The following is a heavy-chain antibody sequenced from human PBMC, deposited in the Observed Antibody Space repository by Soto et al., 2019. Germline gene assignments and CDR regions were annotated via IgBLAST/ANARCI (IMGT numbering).Heavy chain of an antibody. CDR3: AKYTGYESLFYFDS. D-gene: IGHD5-12*01. Sequence: PSETLSLTCIVSGGSISSDYWGWIRQPPGEGLEWIGYIFYAGAINYNPSLKSRVTISIDASEKQFSLNLTSVTAADTAFYYCAKYTGYESLFYFDSWGRGLQVTVSS. CDR1: GGSISSDY. CDR2: IFYAGAI. J-gene: IGHJ4*01. V-gene: IGHV4-59*01.